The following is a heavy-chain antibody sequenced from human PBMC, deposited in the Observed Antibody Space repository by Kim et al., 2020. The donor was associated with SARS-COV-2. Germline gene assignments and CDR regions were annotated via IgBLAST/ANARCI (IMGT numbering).Heavy chain of an antibody. CDR1: GFTFSSYS. J-gene: IGHJ4*02. CDR3: ASHSSSWLFES. Sequence: GGSLRLSCTVPGFTFSSYSMTWVRQAPGKGLEWVSYIHSSGSPIYYADSMKGRFTISRDNAKKTLYLQIHSLRDEDTAVYYCASHSSSWLFESWGQGTL. CDR2: IHSSGSPI. D-gene: IGHD6-13*01. V-gene: IGHV3-48*02.